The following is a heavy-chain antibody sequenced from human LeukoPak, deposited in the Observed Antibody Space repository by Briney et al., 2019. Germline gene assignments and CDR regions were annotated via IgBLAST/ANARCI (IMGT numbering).Heavy chain of an antibody. V-gene: IGHV1-18*03. D-gene: IGHD3-10*01. CDR3: ARASLHYYGSGSYGLDV. Sequence: GASVKVSCKASGYTFTSYGITWMRQAPGQGLEWMGWIAAYNGITNYAQKVQGRVSMTTDTSTSTAYMELRSLRSDDMAVYFCARASLHYYGSGSYGLDVWGQGTTVTVSS. CDR1: GYTFTSYG. J-gene: IGHJ6*02. CDR2: IAAYNGIT.